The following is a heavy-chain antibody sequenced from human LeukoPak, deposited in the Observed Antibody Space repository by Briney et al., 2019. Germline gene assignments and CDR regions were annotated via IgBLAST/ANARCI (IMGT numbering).Heavy chain of an antibody. V-gene: IGHV4-38-2*01. CDR1: GYPISSGYY. Sequence: SETLSLTCAVSGYPISSGYYWGWIRQPPGKGLEWIGSIYHSGSTYYNPSLKSRVTISVDTSKNQFSLKLSSVTAADTAVYYCARTPVGRDGYNSAFDIWGQGTMVTVSS. CDR3: ARTPVGRDGYNSAFDI. CDR2: IYHSGST. J-gene: IGHJ3*02. D-gene: IGHD5-24*01.